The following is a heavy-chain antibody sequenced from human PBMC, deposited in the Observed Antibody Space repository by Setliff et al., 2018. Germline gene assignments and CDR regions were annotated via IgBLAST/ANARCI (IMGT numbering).Heavy chain of an antibody. CDR3: ARGRSTYFIDV. J-gene: IGHJ6*03. Sequence: ASVKVSCKASGYTFTSYGVSWVRQAPGQGLEWMGWISAQDGNTIYAQKFQDTITMTADTSASTAYMELSSLRSEDTAVYYCARGRSTYFIDVWGKGTTVTVSS. CDR1: GYTFTSYG. CDR2: ISAQDGNT. V-gene: IGHV1-18*01.